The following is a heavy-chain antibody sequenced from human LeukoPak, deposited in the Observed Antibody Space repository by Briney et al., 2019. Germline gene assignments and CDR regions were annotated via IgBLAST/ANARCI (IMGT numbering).Heavy chain of an antibody. CDR2: ISDSGDST. CDR1: GFTFTTYA. CDR3: AKSHSVGYRGYFDY. J-gene: IGHJ4*02. Sequence: GGSLRLSCAASGFTFTTYAMSWVRQAPGQGLEWISTISDSGDSTYYADSVEGRFTISRDNSKNTLYVQMNSLRAEDTAVYYCAKSHSVGYRGYFDYWGQGTLVTVSS. V-gene: IGHV3-23*01. D-gene: IGHD5-12*01.